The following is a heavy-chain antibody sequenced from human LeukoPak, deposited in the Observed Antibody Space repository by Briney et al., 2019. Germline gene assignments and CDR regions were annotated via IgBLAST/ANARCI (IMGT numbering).Heavy chain of an antibody. CDR1: GVSISPYY. V-gene: IGHV4-59*08. CDR3: ARHSYNYYGLDV. J-gene: IGHJ6*02. CDR2: IHYSGTT. Sequence: SETLSLTCTVSGVSISPYYWSWVRQPPGKGLEWIGYIHYSGTTNYNPSLKSRVTMSVDTSNNHLSLRLTSVTAADTALYYCARHSYNYYGLDVWGLGTTITVSS.